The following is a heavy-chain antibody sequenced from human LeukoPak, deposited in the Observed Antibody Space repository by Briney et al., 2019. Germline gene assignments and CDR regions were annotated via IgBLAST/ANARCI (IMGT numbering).Heavy chain of an antibody. D-gene: IGHD1-26*01. CDR1: GGSISSSSYY. Sequence: SETLSLTCTVSGGSISSSSYYWGWIRQPPGKGLEWIGNIYYSGSTYYNPSLKSRVTISLDTSKNQFSLKLSSVTAADTAVYYCASRVGATFFDYWGQGTLVTVSS. J-gene: IGHJ4*02. CDR3: ASRVGATFFDY. V-gene: IGHV4-39*07. CDR2: IYYSGST.